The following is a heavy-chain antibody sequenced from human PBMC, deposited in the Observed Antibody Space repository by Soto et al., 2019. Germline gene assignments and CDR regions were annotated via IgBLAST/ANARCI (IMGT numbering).Heavy chain of an antibody. CDR3: AILRYFDY. Sequence: GGYLRLSCAASGFTFSSYAVSWVRQAPGKGLEWVSAISGSGGNTYYADSVKGRFTISRDNSKNTLYLQMNSLRAEDTAVYYCAILRYFDYWGQGTLVTVSS. D-gene: IGHD3-9*01. CDR1: GFTFSSYA. J-gene: IGHJ4*02. V-gene: IGHV3-23*01. CDR2: ISGSGGNT.